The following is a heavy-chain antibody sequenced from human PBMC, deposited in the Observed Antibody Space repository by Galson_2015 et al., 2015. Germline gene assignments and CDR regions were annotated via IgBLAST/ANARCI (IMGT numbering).Heavy chain of an antibody. CDR3: ATVTKPLRYLDS. D-gene: IGHD3-9*01. J-gene: IGHJ4*02. CDR2: IYSGGST. CDR1: GFTVSTNY. V-gene: IGHV3-53*01. Sequence: SLRLSCAASGFTVSTNYMTWVRQAPGKGLKWLSIIYSGGSTYYADSVKGRFAISRDNSKNTLDLQMNSLRAEDTAVYYCATVTKPLRYLDSWGQGTLVTVSS.